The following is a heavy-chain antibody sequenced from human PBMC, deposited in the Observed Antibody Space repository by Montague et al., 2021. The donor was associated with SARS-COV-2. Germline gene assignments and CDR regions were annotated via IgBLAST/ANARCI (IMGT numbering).Heavy chain of an antibody. D-gene: IGHD3-9*01. Sequence: SETLSLTCTVSGGSISSSSYYWGWIRQPPGQGLDWFVSIYHSASTYYTPSLKSPVTISVDTTKNPFSLKLSSVTAADTAVYYSARDGSMRFEILIGPRHYYYGMDVWGQGTTVTVSS. CDR2: IYHSAST. CDR3: ARDGSMRFEILIGPRHYYYGMDV. V-gene: IGHV4-39*07. J-gene: IGHJ6*02. CDR1: GGSISSSSYY.